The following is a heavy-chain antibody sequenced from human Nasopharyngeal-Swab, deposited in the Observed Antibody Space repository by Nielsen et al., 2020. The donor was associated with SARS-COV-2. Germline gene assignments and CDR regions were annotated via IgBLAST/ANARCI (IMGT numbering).Heavy chain of an antibody. CDR1: RVSITSQY. CDR2: ICHNSGT. Sequence: SETLSLTCTVSRVSITSQYWSWIRQPLGKGLEWIGYICHNSGTSYNPSLKSRVTMFMDTSKNQFSLRLRSVTAADTAVYYCAKEGATGWFDPWGQGTLVTVSS. J-gene: IGHJ5*02. CDR3: AKEGATGWFDP. V-gene: IGHV4-59*11.